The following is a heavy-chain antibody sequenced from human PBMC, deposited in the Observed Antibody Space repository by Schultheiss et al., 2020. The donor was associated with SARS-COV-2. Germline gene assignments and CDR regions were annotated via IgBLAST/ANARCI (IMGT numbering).Heavy chain of an antibody. Sequence: GGSLRHSCAASGFTFSSYAMHWVRQAPGKGLEWVAVISYDGSNKYYADSVKGRFTISRDNSKNTLYLQMNSLRAEDTAVYYCARTIRNSPYVAGTGGFDYWGQGTLVTVSS. J-gene: IGHJ4*02. D-gene: IGHD6-19*01. CDR2: ISYDGSNK. V-gene: IGHV3-30*01. CDR1: GFTFSSYA. CDR3: ARTIRNSPYVAGTGGFDY.